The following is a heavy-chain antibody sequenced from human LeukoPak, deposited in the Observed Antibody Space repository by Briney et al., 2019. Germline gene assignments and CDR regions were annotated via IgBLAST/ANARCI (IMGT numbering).Heavy chain of an antibody. Sequence: GASVKVSCKASGGTFSSYGISWVRQAPGQGLEWMGWISAYNGNTNYAQKLQGRVTMTTDTSTSTAYMELRSLRSDDTAVYYCARFGLSGAVAGDAFDIWGQGTMVTVSS. CDR3: ARFGLSGAVAGDAFDI. J-gene: IGHJ3*02. V-gene: IGHV1-18*01. CDR1: GGTFSSYG. CDR2: ISAYNGNT. D-gene: IGHD6-19*01.